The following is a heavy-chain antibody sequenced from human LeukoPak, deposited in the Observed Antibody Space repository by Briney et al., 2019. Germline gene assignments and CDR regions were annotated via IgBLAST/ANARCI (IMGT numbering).Heavy chain of an antibody. Sequence: GGSLRLSCAASGFTFSSYGMHWVRQAPGKGLEWVAVIWYDRSNKYYADSVKGRFTISRDNSKNTLYLQMNSLRAEDTAVYYCAKEVGAINWFDPWGQGTLVTVSS. V-gene: IGHV3-33*06. D-gene: IGHD1-26*01. CDR3: AKEVGAINWFDP. CDR2: IWYDRSNK. CDR1: GFTFSSYG. J-gene: IGHJ5*02.